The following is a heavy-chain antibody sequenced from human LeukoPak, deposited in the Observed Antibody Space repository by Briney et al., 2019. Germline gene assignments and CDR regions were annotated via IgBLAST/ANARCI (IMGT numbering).Heavy chain of an antibody. CDR2: ISSSGSTI. D-gene: IGHD5-18*01. CDR3: AKDRQRIQLWFFGY. V-gene: IGHV3-11*01. J-gene: IGHJ4*02. CDR1: GFTFSDYY. Sequence: GGSLRLSCAASGFTFSDYYMSWIRQAPGKGLEWVSYISSSGSTIYYADSVKGRFTISRDNSKNTLYLQMNSLRAEDTAVYYCAKDRQRIQLWFFGYWGQGTLVTVSS.